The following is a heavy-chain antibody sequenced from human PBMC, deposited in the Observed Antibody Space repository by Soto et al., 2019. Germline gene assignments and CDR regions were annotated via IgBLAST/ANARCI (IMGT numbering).Heavy chain of an antibody. CDR2: ISGSGGST. J-gene: IGHJ4*02. D-gene: IGHD3-10*01. CDR3: AKGITMVRGVISHFDY. Sequence: GGPQRLSWAASGFTFRSYAMSWVRQDPGMGLAWVSAISGSGGSTYYADSVKGRFTISRDNSKNTLYLQMNSLRAEDTAVYYCAKGITMVRGVISHFDYWGQGTLVTVFS. V-gene: IGHV3-23*01. CDR1: GFTFRSYA.